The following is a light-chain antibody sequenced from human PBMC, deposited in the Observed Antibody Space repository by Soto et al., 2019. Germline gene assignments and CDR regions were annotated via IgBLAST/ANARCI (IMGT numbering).Light chain of an antibody. V-gene: IGLV2-14*01. CDR2: DVS. J-gene: IGLJ1*01. Sequence: QSALTQPASVSGSPGQSITISCTGTSSDVGGYNYVSWYQQNPGKAPKLMIYDVSNRPSGVSNRFSGSKSGNTASLTISWLQAEDEADYYCRSYTSSSLYVFSTGTKVTVL. CDR1: SSDVGGYNY. CDR3: RSYTSSSLYV.